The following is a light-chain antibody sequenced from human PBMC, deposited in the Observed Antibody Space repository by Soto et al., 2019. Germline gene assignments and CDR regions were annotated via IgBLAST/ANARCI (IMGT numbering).Light chain of an antibody. J-gene: IGLJ3*02. CDR3: CSYAGSSTFV. V-gene: IGLV2-23*03. CDR1: YSDVGSYNL. CDR2: EGN. Sequence: QSVLTQPASVSGSPGQSITISCTGTYSDVGSYNLVSWYQQHPGKAPKLMIYEGNKRPSGVSNRFSGSKSGNTASLTISGLQADDEADYYCCSYAGSSTFVFGGGTKLTVL.